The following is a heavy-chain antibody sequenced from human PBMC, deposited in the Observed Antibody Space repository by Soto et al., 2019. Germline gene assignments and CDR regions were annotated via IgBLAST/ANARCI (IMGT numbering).Heavy chain of an antibody. Sequence: GESLKISCRGSGYSFTSYWIGWVRQMPGKGLEWMGIIYPGDSNTRYSPSFQGQVTISADKSISSAYLQWSSLKASDTAMYSFARQGYCSNTASYTVDYWGQGTLVTVSS. J-gene: IGHJ4*02. CDR1: GYSFTSYW. CDR3: ARQGYCSNTASYTVDY. CDR2: IYPGDSNT. V-gene: IGHV5-51*01. D-gene: IGHD2-2*02.